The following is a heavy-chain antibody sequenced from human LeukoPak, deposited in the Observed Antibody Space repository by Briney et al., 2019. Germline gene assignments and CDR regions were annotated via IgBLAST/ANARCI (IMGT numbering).Heavy chain of an antibody. CDR2: ISGSGSTI. Sequence: GGSLRLSCAASGFTFSDSYMSWIRQAPGKGLEWVSYISGSGSTIYYADSVKGRFTISRDNSKNTLYLQMNSLRAEDTAVYYCAKNKLVATGAEEYFDYWGQGTLVTVSS. CDR3: AKNKLVATGAEEYFDY. CDR1: GFTFSDSY. D-gene: IGHD5-12*01. J-gene: IGHJ4*02. V-gene: IGHV3-11*04.